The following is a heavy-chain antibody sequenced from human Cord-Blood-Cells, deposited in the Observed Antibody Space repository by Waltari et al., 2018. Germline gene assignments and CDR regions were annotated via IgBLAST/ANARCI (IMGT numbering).Heavy chain of an antibody. V-gene: IGHV3-30-3*01. CDR2: ISYDGSNK. CDR3: AAQTGY. J-gene: IGHJ4*02. Sequence: QVQLVASGGGVVQPGRSLRLSCAASGFTFSSYAMHWVRQAPGKGLEWVAVISYDGSNKYYADSVKGRFTISRDNSKNTLYLQMNSLRAEDTAVYYCAAQTGYWGQGTLVTVSS. CDR1: GFTFSSYA.